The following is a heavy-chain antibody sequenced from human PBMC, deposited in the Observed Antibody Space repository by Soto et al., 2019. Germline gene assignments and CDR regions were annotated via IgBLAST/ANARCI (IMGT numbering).Heavy chain of an antibody. CDR3: ARGDLYDGMDV. V-gene: IGHV3-13*01. Sequence: EVQLVESGGGLVQPGGSLRLSCAASGFTFSSYDMHWVRQATGKGLEWVSAIGTAGDTYYPGSVKGRFTISRENAKNSLYLQMNSLRAGDTAVYYCARGDLYDGMDVWGQGTTVTVSS. CDR1: GFTFSSYD. CDR2: IGTAGDT. J-gene: IGHJ6*02.